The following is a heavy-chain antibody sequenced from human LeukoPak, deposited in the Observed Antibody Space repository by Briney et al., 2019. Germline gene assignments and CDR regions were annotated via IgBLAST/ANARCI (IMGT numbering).Heavy chain of an antibody. V-gene: IGHV4-38-2*01. CDR2: IYHSGST. CDR1: GYSISSGYY. J-gene: IGHJ4*02. CDR3: VRVTSYGKTYFFDS. Sequence: PSETLSLTCAVSGYSISSGYYWGWVRQPPGKGLEWIGNIYHSGSTYYNPSLKSQVTVSVDTSKNHFSLRLSPVTAADTAVYYCVRVTSYGKTYFFDSWGQGTLVTVSS. D-gene: IGHD5-18*01.